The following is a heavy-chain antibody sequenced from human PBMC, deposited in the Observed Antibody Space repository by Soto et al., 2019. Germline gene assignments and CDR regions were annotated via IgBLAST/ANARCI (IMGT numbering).Heavy chain of an antibody. J-gene: IGHJ4*02. CDR3: ARLSGSYYEPFDY. CDR1: GYSFTSYW. D-gene: IGHD1-26*01. Sequence: SGESLKISCKGSGYSFTSYWIAWVRQMPGKGLEWMGIIYPGDSDTRYSPSFQGQVTISADKSISTAYLQWDSLKASDTAMYYCARLSGSYYEPFDYWGQGTLVTVSA. V-gene: IGHV5-51*01. CDR2: IYPGDSDT.